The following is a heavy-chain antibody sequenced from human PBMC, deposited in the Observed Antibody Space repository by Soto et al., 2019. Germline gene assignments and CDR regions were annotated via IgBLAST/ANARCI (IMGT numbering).Heavy chain of an antibody. Sequence: GGSLRLSCADSKFTFSRYWMTWIRQAPEKGLEWVAIISEDSDSTFYADSVKGRFTVSRDNSKNTLYLQMNSLKAEDTATYYCVKDNNWDEPGWGQGTLVTVSS. CDR3: VKDNNWDEPG. V-gene: IGHV3-23*01. CDR1: KFTFSRYW. CDR2: ISEDSDST. J-gene: IGHJ4*02. D-gene: IGHD1-26*01.